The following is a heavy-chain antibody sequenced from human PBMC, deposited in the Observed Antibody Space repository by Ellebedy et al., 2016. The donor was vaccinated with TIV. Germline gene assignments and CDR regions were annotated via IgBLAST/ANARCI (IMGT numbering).Heavy chain of an antibody. CDR3: ARLRDALADEVDH. J-gene: IGHJ4*02. CDR1: GYRFIDHW. V-gene: IGHV5-51*01. D-gene: IGHD6-19*01. CDR2: IYPGDSDT. Sequence: GESLKISCQTSGYRFIDHWIAWVRQQPGKGLEWVGVIYPGDSDTKYSPASQGQVTIAVGKSTDTAYLQWSGLKASDTAIYYCARLRDALADEVDHWGQGTLVTVSS.